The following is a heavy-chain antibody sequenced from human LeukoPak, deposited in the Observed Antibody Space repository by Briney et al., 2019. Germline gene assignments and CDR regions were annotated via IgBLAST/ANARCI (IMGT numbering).Heavy chain of an antibody. J-gene: IGHJ4*02. CDR1: GFTFSSYW. CDR2: IKEDGSEK. D-gene: IGHD6-13*01. V-gene: IGHV3-7*01. Sequence: PGGSLRLSCAASGFTFSSYWMNWVRQAPGKGLEWVANIKEDGSEKYYVDSVKGRFTISRDNAKNSLYLQMNSLRAEDTAVYYCARGIGSSWCFDYWGQGTLVTVSS. CDR3: ARGIGSSWCFDY.